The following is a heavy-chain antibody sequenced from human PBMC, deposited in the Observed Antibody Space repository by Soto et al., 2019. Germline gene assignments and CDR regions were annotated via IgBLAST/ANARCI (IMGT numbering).Heavy chain of an antibody. V-gene: IGHV4-59*01. J-gene: IGHJ4*02. CDR2: IYYLGST. Sequence: SETLSLTCSVSGGSMSEYFWSWILQSPGKGLEWIGYIYYLGSTDYNPSLKSRVTISVATSKRQFSLRLTSVTAADTAVYYCARDGYDGSGSPYPAYWGPGTQVTVSS. CDR1: GGSMSEYF. D-gene: IGHD3-10*01. CDR3: ARDGYDGSGSPYPAY.